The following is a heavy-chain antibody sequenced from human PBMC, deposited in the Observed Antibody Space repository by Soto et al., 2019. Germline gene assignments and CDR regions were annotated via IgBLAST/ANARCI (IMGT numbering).Heavy chain of an antibody. CDR2: TSHRSKWYN. CDR3: ARDRNGDYAIGY. D-gene: IGHD4-17*01. CDR1: GDSVSSNSAS. V-gene: IGHV6-1*01. J-gene: IGHJ4*02. Sequence: SPTLSLTGAISGDSVSSNSASWSWIRQSPSRGLEWLGRTSHRSKWYNDYAVSVKSRIIINPDTSKNQFSLQLNSVTPEDTAVYYCARDRNGDYAIGYWGQGTLVTVSS.